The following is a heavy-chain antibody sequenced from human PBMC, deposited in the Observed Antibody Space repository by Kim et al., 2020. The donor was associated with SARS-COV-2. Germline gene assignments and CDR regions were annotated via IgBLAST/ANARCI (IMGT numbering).Heavy chain of an antibody. V-gene: IGHV4-39*01. J-gene: IGHJ4*02. CDR3: ARRERAAANDY. Sequence: SETLSLTCTVSGGSISSSSYYWGWIRQPPGKGLEWIGSIYYSGSTYYNPSLKSRVTISVDTSKNQFSLKLSSVTAADTAVYYCARRERAAANDYWGQGTLVTVSS. CDR2: IYYSGST. D-gene: IGHD6-13*01. CDR1: GGSISSSSYY.